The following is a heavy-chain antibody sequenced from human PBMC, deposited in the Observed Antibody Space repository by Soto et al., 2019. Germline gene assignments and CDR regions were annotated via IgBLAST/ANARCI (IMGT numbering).Heavy chain of an antibody. J-gene: IGHJ4*02. V-gene: IGHV3-33*08. CDR2: IWFDGSNK. Sequence: PGGSLRLSCAASGFTVSSNYMHWVRQAPGKGLEWVAVIWFDGSNKYYADSVKGRFTISRDNSKNTLYLQMNSLRAEDTALYYCARASGPFDYWGQGTLVTVSS. CDR3: ARASGPFDY. CDR1: GFTVSSNY.